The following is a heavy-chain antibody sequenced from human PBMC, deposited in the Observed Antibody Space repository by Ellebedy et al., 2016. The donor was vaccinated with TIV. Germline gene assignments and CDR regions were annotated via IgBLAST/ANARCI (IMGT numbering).Heavy chain of an antibody. CDR2: IKQDGSEK. V-gene: IGHV3-7*01. D-gene: IGHD3-10*01. J-gene: IGHJ5*02. CDR1: GFTFSSYW. CDR3: ARDSNLFGEGWFNP. Sequence: GESLKISXAASGFTFSSYWMSWVRQAPGKGLEWVANIKQDGSEKYYVDSVKGRFTISRDNAKNSLYLQMNSLRAEDTAVYYCARDSNLFGEGWFNPWGQGTLVTVSS.